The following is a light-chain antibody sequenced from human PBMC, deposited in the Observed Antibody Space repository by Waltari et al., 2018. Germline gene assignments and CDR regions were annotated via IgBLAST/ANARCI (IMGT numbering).Light chain of an antibody. CDR1: QSVFHTNNKNY. CDR2: WAS. V-gene: IGKV4-1*01. J-gene: IGKJ4*01. Sequence: DIVMTQSPDSLAVSLGERATISCKSSQSVFHTNNKNYLALYQQKPGQPPRLLFYWASTRESGVPDRFSGSGSGTDFTLAISSLQAEDVAIYFCQQYYSSPLTFGGGTKVEIK. CDR3: QQYYSSPLT.